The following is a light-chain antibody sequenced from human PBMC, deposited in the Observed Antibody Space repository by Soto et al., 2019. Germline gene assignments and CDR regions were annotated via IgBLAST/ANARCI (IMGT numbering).Light chain of an antibody. CDR1: QSVGSN. J-gene: IGKJ3*01. CDR3: QEYSKWPLFT. V-gene: IGKV3-15*01. CDR2: AAS. Sequence: EIVVTQSPGILSVSPGDRATLSCRASQSVGSNLAWYQQKPGQAPTLLIYAASTRATGVPARFSGSGSGTDFTLTISSLQSEDFAVYYCQEYSKWPLFTFGHGTRVDIK.